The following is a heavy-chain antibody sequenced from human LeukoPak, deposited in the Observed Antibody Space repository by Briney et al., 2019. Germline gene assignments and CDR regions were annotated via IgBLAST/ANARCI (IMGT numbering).Heavy chain of an antibody. D-gene: IGHD2-2*01. CDR2: ISSSGGNI. CDR1: GFTFSSYE. V-gene: IGHV3-48*03. CDR3: ARRYCSSTSCTLDN. Sequence: GGSLRLSCAASGFTFSSYEMNWVRQGPGKGLEWVSYISSSGGNIYYADSVKGRFTISRDNAKNSLYLQMNSLRAEDTAVYYCARRYCSSTSCTLDNWGQGTLITVSS. J-gene: IGHJ4*02.